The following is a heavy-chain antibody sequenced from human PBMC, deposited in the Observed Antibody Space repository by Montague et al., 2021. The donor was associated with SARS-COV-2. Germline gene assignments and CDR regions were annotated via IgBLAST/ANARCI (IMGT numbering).Heavy chain of an antibody. D-gene: IGHD2-15*01. CDR1: GGSISSYY. CDR3: ARRSLGYCSGGSCYSAFDP. Sequence: SETLSLTRTVSGGSISSYYWSWIRQPPGKGLEWIGDIYYSGSTNXNPSLKSRVTISVDTSKNQFSLKLSSVTAADTAVYYCARRSLGYCSGGSCYSAFDPWGQGTLVTVSS. CDR2: IYYSGST. J-gene: IGHJ5*02. V-gene: IGHV4-59*01.